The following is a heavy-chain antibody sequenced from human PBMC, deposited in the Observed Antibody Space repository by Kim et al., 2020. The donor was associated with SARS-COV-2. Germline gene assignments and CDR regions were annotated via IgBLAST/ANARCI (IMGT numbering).Heavy chain of an antibody. Sequence: GGSLRLSCAASGFTFSSYGMHWVRQAPGKGLEWVAVISYDGSNKYYADSVKGRFTISRDNSKNTLYLQMNSLRAEDTAVYYCAKVARWLGRDGMDVWGQGTTVTVSS. J-gene: IGHJ6*02. CDR1: GFTFSSYG. V-gene: IGHV3-30*18. CDR2: ISYDGSNK. CDR3: AKVARWLGRDGMDV. D-gene: IGHD5-12*01.